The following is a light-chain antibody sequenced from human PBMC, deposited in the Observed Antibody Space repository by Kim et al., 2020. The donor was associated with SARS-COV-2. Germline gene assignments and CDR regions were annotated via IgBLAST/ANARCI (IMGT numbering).Light chain of an antibody. CDR2: GAS. Sequence: SPGESATLSCRASQSVSSSYLAWYQQKPGQAPRLLIYGASSRATGIPDRFSGSGSGTDFTLTISRLEPEDFAVYYCQHYGSSPGTFGQGTKVDIK. CDR1: QSVSSSY. V-gene: IGKV3-20*01. J-gene: IGKJ1*01. CDR3: QHYGSSPGT.